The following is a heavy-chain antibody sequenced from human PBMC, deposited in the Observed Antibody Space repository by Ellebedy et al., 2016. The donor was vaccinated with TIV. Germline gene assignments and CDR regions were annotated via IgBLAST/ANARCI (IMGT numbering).Heavy chain of an antibody. CDR1: GIIFSSYW. CDR3: ATERSGSYYNY. Sequence: GESLKISCAASGIIFSSYWMHWVRQAPGKGLVRVSRINSDESSTTYADSVKGRFTISRDNAKNTVYLQMNSLRAEDTAVYYCATERSGSYYNYWGQGTLVTVSS. V-gene: IGHV3-74*01. J-gene: IGHJ4*02. D-gene: IGHD1-26*01. CDR2: INSDESST.